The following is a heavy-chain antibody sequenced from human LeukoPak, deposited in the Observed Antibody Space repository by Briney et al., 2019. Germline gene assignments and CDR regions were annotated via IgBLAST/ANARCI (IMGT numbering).Heavy chain of an antibody. Sequence: GGSLRLSCAASGFTFSSYSMNWVRQAPGKGLEWVSSISSSSSYIYYADSVKGRFSISRDNAKNSLHLQMNSLRAEDTAVYYCAREQVHYYGSGSYGEDAFDIWGQGTMVTVSS. CDR1: GFTFSSYS. V-gene: IGHV3-21*01. D-gene: IGHD3-10*01. CDR2: ISSSSSYI. CDR3: AREQVHYYGSGSYGEDAFDI. J-gene: IGHJ3*02.